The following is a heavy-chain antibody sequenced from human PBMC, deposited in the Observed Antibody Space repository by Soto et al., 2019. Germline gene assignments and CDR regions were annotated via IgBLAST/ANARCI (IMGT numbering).Heavy chain of an antibody. J-gene: IGHJ4*02. CDR1: AYTFTTYA. D-gene: IGHD2-15*01. CDR3: ARDLTGVGRSGFDY. Sequence: ASVKVSCKTSAYTFTTYAMHWVRQAPGQRLERIVWINAGNGNTKHSQKFQVRVTITRETSASTAYKELTILRSEDTTVYYCARDLTGVGRSGFDYWGQGTLVTVSS. V-gene: IGHV1-3*01. CDR2: INAGNGNT.